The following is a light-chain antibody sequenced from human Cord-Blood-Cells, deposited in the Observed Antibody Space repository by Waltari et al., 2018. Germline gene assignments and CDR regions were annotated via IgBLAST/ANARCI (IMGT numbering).Light chain of an antibody. V-gene: IGKV1-39*01. CDR1: QSISSY. Sequence: DIQMTQSPSSLSASVGDRVTITCRASQSISSYLNWHQQKPGKAPKLLIYAASSLQSGVPSRFSGSGSGTDFTLTISSLQPEDFATYYCQQCYSTPLTFGGGTKVEIK. J-gene: IGKJ4*01. CDR2: AAS. CDR3: QQCYSTPLT.